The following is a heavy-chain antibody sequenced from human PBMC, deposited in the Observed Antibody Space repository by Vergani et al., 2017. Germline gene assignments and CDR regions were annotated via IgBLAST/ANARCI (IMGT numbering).Heavy chain of an antibody. Sequence: QVQLQESGPGLVKPSQTLSLTCTVAGGSISSGSYYWSWIRQPAGKGLEWIGRIYTSGSTNYNPSRKSRVTISVATSNNQFSLKLSSVTAADTAVYYCARGTAVALGYYYYRMDVWGQGTTVTVSS. D-gene: IGHD6-19*01. CDR1: GGSISSGSYY. CDR2: IYTSGST. J-gene: IGHJ6*02. V-gene: IGHV4-61*02. CDR3: ARGTAVALGYYYYRMDV.